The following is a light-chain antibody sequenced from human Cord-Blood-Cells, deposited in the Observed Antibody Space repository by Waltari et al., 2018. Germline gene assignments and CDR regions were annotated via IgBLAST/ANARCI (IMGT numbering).Light chain of an antibody. V-gene: IGKV6-21*01. CDR1: QSICRT. CDR2: YAS. J-gene: IGKJ1*01. CDR3: HQSSSLPGT. Sequence: EIMLTQSPDFQSVTPKETVTITCRASQSICRTLNWYQQNPDQAPKLLIKYASHTFSGVPSRFSGSGSGTDFTLTINSLEAEDAARYYCHQSSSLPGTFGQGTKVEIK.